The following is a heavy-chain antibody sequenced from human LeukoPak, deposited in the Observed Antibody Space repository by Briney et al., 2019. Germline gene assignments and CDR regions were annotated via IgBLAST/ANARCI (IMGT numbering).Heavy chain of an antibody. D-gene: IGHD3-22*01. Sequence: GGSLRLSCAASKFAFNNAWMSWFRQAPGKGLEWVGHIKRKTDGGTTDYAAPVQSRFTISRDDSKDRLYLQMNSLKTEDTAVYYCTAVPHDSAVWGQGTLVTVSS. CDR1: KFAFNNAW. J-gene: IGHJ4*02. CDR2: IKRKTDGGTT. V-gene: IGHV3-15*01. CDR3: TAVPHDSAV.